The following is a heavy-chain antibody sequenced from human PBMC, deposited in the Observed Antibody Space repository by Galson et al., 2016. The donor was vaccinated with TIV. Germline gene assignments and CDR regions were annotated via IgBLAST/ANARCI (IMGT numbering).Heavy chain of an antibody. CDR2: LHMTGDTRTT. V-gene: IGHV4-4*07. Sequence: ETLSLTCTVSGASIGSFYWNWIRQPAGKGLEWIGRLHMTGDTRTTDYNPSLKSRVALSVDTSKNLFFLDLTSVAAADTAVYYCTRDYYDRTTSYYYIHDFWGQGTMVTVSS. CDR1: GASIGSFY. CDR3: TRDYYDRTTSYYYIHDF. J-gene: IGHJ4*02. D-gene: IGHD3-22*01.